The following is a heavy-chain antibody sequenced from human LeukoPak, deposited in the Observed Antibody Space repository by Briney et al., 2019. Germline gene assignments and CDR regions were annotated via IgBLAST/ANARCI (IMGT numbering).Heavy chain of an antibody. CDR2: ISSSSSTI. D-gene: IGHD2-2*01. Sequence: GGSLRLSCAASGFTFSSYSMNWVRQAPGKGLEWVSYISSSSSTIYYADSVKGRFTISRDNAKNSLYLQMNSLRAEDTAVYYCARVTQYCSSTSCAWWFDPWGQGTLVTVSS. CDR1: GFTFSSYS. CDR3: ARVTQYCSSTSCAWWFDP. V-gene: IGHV3-48*04. J-gene: IGHJ5*02.